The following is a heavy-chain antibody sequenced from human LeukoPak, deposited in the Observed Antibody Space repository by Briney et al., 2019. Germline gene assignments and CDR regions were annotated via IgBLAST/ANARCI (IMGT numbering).Heavy chain of an antibody. V-gene: IGHV1-18*01. CDR1: GYTFTSYG. Sequence: ASVKVSCKASGYTFTSYGISWVRQAPGQGPEWMGWISAYNGNTNYAQKLQGRVTMTTDTSTSTAYMELRSLRSDDTAVYYCASPIMITFGGVIAFDYWGQGTLVTVSS. CDR3: ASPIMITFGGVIAFDY. CDR2: ISAYNGNT. J-gene: IGHJ4*02. D-gene: IGHD3-16*02.